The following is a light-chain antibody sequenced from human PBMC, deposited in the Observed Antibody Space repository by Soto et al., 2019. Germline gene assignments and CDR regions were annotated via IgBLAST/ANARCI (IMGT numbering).Light chain of an antibody. V-gene: IGLV2-8*01. CDR2: EVS. CDR1: SSDLGDYDY. Sequence: QSGLTQPPSASGSPGQSVTISCSGTSSDLGDYDYVSWYQQHPGKAPRLMIYEVSERPSGVPDRFSGSKSGNTASLTVTGLQAEDEADYYCSSYAGSNNLIFGGGTKLTVL. CDR3: SSYAGSNNLI. J-gene: IGLJ2*01.